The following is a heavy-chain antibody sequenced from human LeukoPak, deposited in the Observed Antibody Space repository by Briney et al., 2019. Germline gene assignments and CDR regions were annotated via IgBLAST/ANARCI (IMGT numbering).Heavy chain of an antibody. V-gene: IGHV1-18*01. Sequence: ASVKVSCKASGYTFTSSGISWVRQAPGQGLEWMGWISAYNGNTNYAQKLQGRVTMTTDTSTSTAYMELRSLRSDDTAVYYCARDRGDILTGYYRLDYWGQGTLVTVSS. CDR3: ARDRGDILTGYYRLDY. D-gene: IGHD3-9*01. CDR1: GYTFTSSG. J-gene: IGHJ4*02. CDR2: ISAYNGNT.